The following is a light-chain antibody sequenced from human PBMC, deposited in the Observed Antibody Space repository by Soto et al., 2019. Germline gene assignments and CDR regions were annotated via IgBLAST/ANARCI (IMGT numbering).Light chain of an antibody. CDR2: GAF. CDR1: QSVSTSF. Sequence: EIVLTQSPATLSVSPGESATLSCRPSQSVSTSFLAWYQQKPGQAPRLLIYGAFSRATGIPDRFSGSGSGTDFTLTISRLEPEDFAVYYCQQYGSSGTFGQGTKVDIK. CDR3: QQYGSSGT. J-gene: IGKJ1*01. V-gene: IGKV3-20*01.